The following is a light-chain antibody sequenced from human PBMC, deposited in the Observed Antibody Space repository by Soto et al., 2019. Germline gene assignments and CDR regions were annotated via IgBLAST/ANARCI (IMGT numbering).Light chain of an antibody. CDR3: SSYTNTMSYV. J-gene: IGLJ1*01. CDR2: DVY. CDR1: SSDAGAYDY. V-gene: IGLV2-14*03. Sequence: QLVLTQPASVSGSPGQSITISWTGTSSDAGAYDYVSWYQQHPGKAPKLMIYDVYARPSGVSHRFSGSKSGNTASLTISGLQSDDEADYYCSSYTNTMSYVFGTGTKVTAL.